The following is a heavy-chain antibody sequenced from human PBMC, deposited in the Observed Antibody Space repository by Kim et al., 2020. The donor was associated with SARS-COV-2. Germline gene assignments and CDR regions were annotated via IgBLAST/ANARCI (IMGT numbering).Heavy chain of an antibody. Sequence: SVKVSCKASGFTFTSSAMQWVRQARGQRLEWIGWIVVGSGNTNYAQKFQERVTITRDMSTSTAYMELSSLRSEDTAVYYCAALVPNYSGSYYVLDYWGQGTLVTVSS. CDR3: AALVPNYSGSYYVLDY. D-gene: IGHD1-26*01. CDR2: IVVGSGNT. J-gene: IGHJ4*02. CDR1: GFTFTSSA. V-gene: IGHV1-58*02.